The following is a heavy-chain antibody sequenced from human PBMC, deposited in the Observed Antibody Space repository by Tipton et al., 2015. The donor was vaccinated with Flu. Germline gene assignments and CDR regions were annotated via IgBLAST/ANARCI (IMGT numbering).Heavy chain of an antibody. J-gene: IGHJ4*02. V-gene: IGHV3-23*01. CDR1: GFTFSSYS. Sequence: SLRLSCAASGFTFSSYSMSWVRQAPGKGLEWVSVISGSDGVTYYADSVKGRFTISRDNSKNTLYLQMNSLRAEDTAVYYCAIGGRGFYCRSTSCYGFWGQGPLVTVSS. D-gene: IGHD2-2*01. CDR2: ISGSDGVT. CDR3: AIGGRGFYCRSTSCYGF.